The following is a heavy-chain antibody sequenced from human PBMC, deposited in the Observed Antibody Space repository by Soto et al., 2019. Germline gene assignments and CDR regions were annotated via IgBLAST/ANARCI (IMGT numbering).Heavy chain of an antibody. CDR3: AKDMSRYGERSTTYYYYYGMDV. D-gene: IGHD4-17*01. V-gene: IGHV3-9*01. CDR2: ISWNSGSI. J-gene: IGHJ6*02. CDR1: GFTFDDYA. Sequence: GGSLRLSCAASGFTFDDYAMHWVRQAPGKCLEWVSGISWNSGSIGYADSVKGRFTISRDNAKNSLYLQMNSLRAEDTALYYCAKDMSRYGERSTTYYYYYGMDVWGQGXTVTV.